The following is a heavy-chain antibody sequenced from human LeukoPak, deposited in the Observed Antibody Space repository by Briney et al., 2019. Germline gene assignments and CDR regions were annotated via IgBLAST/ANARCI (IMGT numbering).Heavy chain of an antibody. CDR2: IYSKPDGGAT. CDR3: TTYGTGYFHH. V-gene: IGHV3-15*01. CDR1: GFTFSDAW. J-gene: IGHJ1*01. Sequence: PGGSLRLSCTASGFTFSDAWLSWVRQAPGKGLERVGRIYSKPDGGATDYAAPVKGRFTISLDDSKTTLHLQMNSLKIEDTAVYYCTTYGTGYFHHWGQGTLVTVSS. D-gene: IGHD3-10*01.